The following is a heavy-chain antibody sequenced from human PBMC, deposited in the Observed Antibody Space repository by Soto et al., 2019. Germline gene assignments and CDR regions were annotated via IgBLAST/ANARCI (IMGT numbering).Heavy chain of an antibody. CDR2: IYYSGST. CDR3: ARGKMDWAVAGSYYFDC. J-gene: IGHJ4*02. D-gene: IGHD6-19*01. CDR1: GGSISSYY. Sequence: NPSETLSLTCTVSGGSISSYYWSWIRQPPGKGLEWIGYIYYSGSTNYNPSLKSRVTISVDTSKNQFSLKLSSVTAADTAVYYCARGKMDWAVAGSYYFDCWGQGTLVTVSS. V-gene: IGHV4-59*01.